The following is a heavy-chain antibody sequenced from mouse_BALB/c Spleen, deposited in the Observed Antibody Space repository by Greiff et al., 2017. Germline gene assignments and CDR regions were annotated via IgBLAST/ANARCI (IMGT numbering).Heavy chain of an antibody. V-gene: IGHV5-6-5*01. D-gene: IGHD1-2*01. CDR3: ARGITTGYYYARDY. Sequence: EVQRVESGGGLVKPGGSLKLSCAASGFAFSSYDMSWVRPTPEKRLEWVASISSGGSTYYPDSVKGRFTISRGNARNILYLQMSSLRSEDTAMYYCARGITTGYYYARDYWGQGTSDTVSS. CDR2: ISSGGST. J-gene: IGHJ4*01. CDR1: GFAFSSYD.